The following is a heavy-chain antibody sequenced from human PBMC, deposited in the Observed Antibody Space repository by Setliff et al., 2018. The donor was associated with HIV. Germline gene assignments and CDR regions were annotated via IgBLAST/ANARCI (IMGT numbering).Heavy chain of an antibody. CDR2: INQSGST. CDR3: ARERSLITVRRNFDS. J-gene: IGHJ4*02. CDR1: GRSLSGYY. D-gene: IGHD1-1*01. Sequence: PSETLSLTCAVYGRSLSGYYWSWIRQPPGKGLEWIGEINQSGSTNYNPSLKSRVTISVDTSKNQFSLKLSSVTAADTAVYYCARERSLITVRRNFDSWGQGTLVTVSS. V-gene: IGHV4-34*01.